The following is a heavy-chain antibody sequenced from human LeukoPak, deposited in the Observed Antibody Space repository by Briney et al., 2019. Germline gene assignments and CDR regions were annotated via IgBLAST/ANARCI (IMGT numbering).Heavy chain of an antibody. V-gene: IGHV3-23*01. D-gene: IGHD5-12*01. CDR3: AKDPYRASSGLVDY. CDR1: GCTFSNYA. CDR2: ISGSGGTT. Sequence: GGSLRLSCGTSGCTFSNYAVSWVRRAPGKGLEWFSSISGSGGTTYYADSVKGRFTISKDNSKNTLYLQMNSLRAEDTAVYYCAKDPYRASSGLVDYWGQGTLVTVSS. J-gene: IGHJ4*02.